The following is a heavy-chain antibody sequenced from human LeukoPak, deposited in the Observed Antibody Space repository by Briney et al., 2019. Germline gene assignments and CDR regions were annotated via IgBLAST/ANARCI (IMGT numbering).Heavy chain of an antibody. V-gene: IGHV4-4*02. Sequence: SGGSLRLSCAASGFTFSSYGMRWVRQPPGKGLEWIGEIYHSGSTNYNPSLKSRVTISIDKSKNQFSLKLRSVTAADTAVYYCARSELGGVYFQQWGQGTLVTVSS. CDR3: ARSELGGVYFQQ. J-gene: IGHJ1*01. CDR1: GFTFSSYGM. D-gene: IGHD1-26*01. CDR2: IYHSGST.